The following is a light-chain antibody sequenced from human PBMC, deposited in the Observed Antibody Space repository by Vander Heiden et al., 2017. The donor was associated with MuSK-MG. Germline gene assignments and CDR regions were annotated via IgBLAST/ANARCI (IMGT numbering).Light chain of an antibody. Sequence: DSQMTQSPSSLSASVGDRVTITCRASQSISSYLNWYQQKPGKAPKLLIYAASILQSGAPSRFSGSGSGTDFTLTISSLQPEDFAAYYCQQYDSNPPFTFGQGTKLEIK. CDR2: AAS. CDR3: QQYDSNPPFT. CDR1: QSISSY. J-gene: IGKJ2*01. V-gene: IGKV1-39*01.